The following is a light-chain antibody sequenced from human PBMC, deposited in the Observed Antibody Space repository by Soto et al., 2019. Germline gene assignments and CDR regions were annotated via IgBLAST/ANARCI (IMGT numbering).Light chain of an antibody. Sequence: EIVLTQSPGTLSLSPGERATLSCRASQSVSSSYLAWYQQKPGQAPRLLIYGASSRATGIPDKFSGCGSGTDFTLTISRLEPEDFAVYYCQQYGSSPSITFGQGTRLEIK. CDR3: QQYGSSPSIT. V-gene: IGKV3-20*01. CDR1: QSVSSSY. CDR2: GAS. J-gene: IGKJ5*01.